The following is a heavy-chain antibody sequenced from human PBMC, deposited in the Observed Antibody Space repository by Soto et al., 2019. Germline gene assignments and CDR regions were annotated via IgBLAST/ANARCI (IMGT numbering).Heavy chain of an antibody. D-gene: IGHD6-19*01. CDR1: GFNFKKFA. CDR3: AKADGEQWLIPHLDN. CDR2: ISCCGGST. V-gene: IGHV3-23*01. J-gene: IGHJ4*02. Sequence: EVHLLESGVGVVQPGGSLRLSCVASGFNFKKFAMAWVRQAPGEGLEWVSGISCCGGSTSYADSVKGRFSTARDDSKNTLSLQMNGLRVEDTAQYFCAKADGEQWLIPHLDNWGQGTLVTVS.